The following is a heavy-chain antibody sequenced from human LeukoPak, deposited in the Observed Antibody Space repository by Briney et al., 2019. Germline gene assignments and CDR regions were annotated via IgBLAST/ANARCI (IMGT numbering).Heavy chain of an antibody. J-gene: IGHJ4*02. V-gene: IGHV3-23*01. Sequence: GGSLRLSCAASGFTFSSYGMSWVRQAPGKGLEWVSAISGSGGSTYYADSAKGRFTISRDNAKNSLYLQMNSLRVEDTAVYYCARVIPPGRAAAGSFDYWGQGMLVTVSS. CDR2: ISGSGGST. CDR1: GFTFSSYG. D-gene: IGHD6-13*01. CDR3: ARVIPPGRAAAGSFDY.